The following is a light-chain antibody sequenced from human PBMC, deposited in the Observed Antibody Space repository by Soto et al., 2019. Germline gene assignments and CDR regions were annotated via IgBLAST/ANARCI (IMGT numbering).Light chain of an antibody. V-gene: IGKV3-15*01. CDR3: QQYNNWPRT. CDR1: QSVDRY. J-gene: IGKJ1*01. Sequence: TQSPYTLSLSPGETATLSCRASQSVDRYVAWYQQKVGQAPRLLIYGASTRATGIPARFSGSGSGTEFTLTISSLQSEDFAVYYCQQYNNWPRTFGQGTKVDIK. CDR2: GAS.